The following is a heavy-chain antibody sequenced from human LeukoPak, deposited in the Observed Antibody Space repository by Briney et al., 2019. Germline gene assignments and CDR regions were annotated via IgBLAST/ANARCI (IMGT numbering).Heavy chain of an antibody. Sequence: SETLSLTCTVSGGSISSYYWTWIRQPPGKGLEWIEYIYHTGSSNYNPSLKSRVTMSVDTSKNQFSLKLNSVTAADTAMYYCAKVASGGHLDIWGQGTMVTVSS. CDR3: AKVASGGHLDI. CDR2: IYHTGSS. D-gene: IGHD3-16*01. J-gene: IGHJ3*02. CDR1: GGSISSYY. V-gene: IGHV4-59*01.